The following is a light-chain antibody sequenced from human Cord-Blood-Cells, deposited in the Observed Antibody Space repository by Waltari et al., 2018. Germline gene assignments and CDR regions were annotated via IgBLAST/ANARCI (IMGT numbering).Light chain of an antibody. J-gene: IGKJ5*01. CDR1: QSVLYRSNNKNY. Sequence: DMVMTQSPDSLAVSIGERATITCKSSQSVLYRSNNKNYLAWYQQKPGQPPKLLIYWASTRESGVPDRFSGSGSGTDFTLTISSLQAEDVAVYYCQQYYSTLPITFGQGTRLEIK. CDR2: WAS. V-gene: IGKV4-1*01. CDR3: QQYYSTLPIT.